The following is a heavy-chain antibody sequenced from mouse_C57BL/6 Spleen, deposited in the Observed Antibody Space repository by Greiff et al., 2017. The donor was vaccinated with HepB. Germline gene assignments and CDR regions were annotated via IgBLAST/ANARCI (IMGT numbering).Heavy chain of an antibody. Sequence: EVQRVESGPELVKPGASVKMSCKASGYTFTDYNMHWVKQSHGKSLEWIGYINPNNGGTSYNQKFKGKATLTVNKSSSTAYMELRSLTSEDSAVYYCAREGYSNYDAMDYWGQGTSVTVSS. V-gene: IGHV1-22*01. CDR1: GYTFTDYN. CDR3: AREGYSNYDAMDY. D-gene: IGHD2-5*01. CDR2: INPNNGGT. J-gene: IGHJ4*01.